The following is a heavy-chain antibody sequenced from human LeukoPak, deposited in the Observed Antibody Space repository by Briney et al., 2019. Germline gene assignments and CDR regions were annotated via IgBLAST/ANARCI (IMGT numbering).Heavy chain of an antibody. CDR2: IYYSGST. CDR3: ASTTAMVPYYFDY. CDR1: GGSISSYY. J-gene: IGHJ4*02. V-gene: IGHV4-59*01. D-gene: IGHD5-18*01. Sequence: PSETLSLTCTVSGGSISSYYWSWIRQPPGKGLEWIGYIYYSGSTNYNPSLKSRVTISVDTSKNQFSLKLSSVTAADTAVYYCASTTAMVPYYFDYWGQGTLVTVSS.